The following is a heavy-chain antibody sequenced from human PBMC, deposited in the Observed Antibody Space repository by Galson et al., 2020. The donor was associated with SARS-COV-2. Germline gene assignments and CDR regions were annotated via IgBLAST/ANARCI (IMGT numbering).Heavy chain of an antibody. Sequence: GGSLRLACAASGFTFSSYAMSWVRQAPGKGLEWVAAISGSGGSTYYADSVKGRFTISRDNSKNTLYLQMNSLRAEGTAVYYCAKDRVTIFGVVIIPWYFDLWGRGTLVTVSS. CDR1: GFTFSSYA. CDR2: ISGSGGST. J-gene: IGHJ2*01. V-gene: IGHV3-23*01. D-gene: IGHD3-3*01. CDR3: AKDRVTIFGVVIIPWYFDL.